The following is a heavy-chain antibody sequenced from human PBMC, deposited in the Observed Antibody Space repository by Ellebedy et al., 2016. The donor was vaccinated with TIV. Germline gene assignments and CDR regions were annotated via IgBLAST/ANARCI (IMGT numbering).Heavy chain of an antibody. Sequence: GESLKISXKASGYSFTNYWIGWVRQMPGKGLEWMGIIFPADSDTRYSPSFQGQVTISADKSITTAYLQWSSLKASDTAMYYCARLGSALDIWGQGTMVTVSS. CDR1: GYSFTNYW. CDR3: ARLGSALDI. J-gene: IGHJ3*02. V-gene: IGHV5-51*01. CDR2: IFPADSDT.